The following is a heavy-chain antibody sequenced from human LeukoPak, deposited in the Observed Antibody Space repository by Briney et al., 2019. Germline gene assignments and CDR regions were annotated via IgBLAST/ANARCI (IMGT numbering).Heavy chain of an antibody. J-gene: IGHJ6*02. CDR1: GGSISSSSYY. CDR2: IYYSGST. D-gene: IGHD2-2*01. V-gene: IGHV4-39*01. CDR3: VRLGYCSSTSCYSYGMDV. Sequence: SETLSLTCTVSGGSISSSSYYWGWIRQPPGKGLEWIGSIYYSGSTYYNPSLKSRVTISVDTSKNQFSLKLSSVTAADTAVYYCVRLGYCSSTSCYSYGMDVWGQGTTVTVSS.